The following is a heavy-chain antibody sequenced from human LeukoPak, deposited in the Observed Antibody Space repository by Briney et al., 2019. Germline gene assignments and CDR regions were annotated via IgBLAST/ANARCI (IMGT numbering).Heavy chain of an antibody. V-gene: IGHV3-30*02. CDR1: GFTFSTYG. Sequence: PGGSLRLSCAASGFTFSTYGMHWVRQAPGKGLEWVAFIRYDGSNKYYADSVKGRVTISRDNSRNTLYLQMNSLRAEDTAVYYCAKPHFDYWGQGALVTVSS. CDR2: IRYDGSNK. J-gene: IGHJ4*02. CDR3: AKPHFDY.